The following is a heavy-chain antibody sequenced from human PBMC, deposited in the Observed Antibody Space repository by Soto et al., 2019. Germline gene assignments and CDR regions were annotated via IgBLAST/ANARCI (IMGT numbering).Heavy chain of an antibody. Sequence: SETLSLTCAVYGGSFSGYYWGWIRQPPGKGLEWIGEINHSGSTNYNPSLKSRVTISVDTSKNQLSLKLRSVTAADTAVYYCARLGYSKVDYWGQGTLVTVSS. CDR1: GGSFSGYY. CDR3: ARLGYSKVDY. CDR2: INHSGST. V-gene: IGHV4-34*01. J-gene: IGHJ4*02. D-gene: IGHD3-22*01.